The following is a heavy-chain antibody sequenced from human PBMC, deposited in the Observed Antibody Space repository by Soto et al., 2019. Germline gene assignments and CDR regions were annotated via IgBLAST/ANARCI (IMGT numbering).Heavy chain of an antibody. J-gene: IGHJ3*02. CDR3: ARADHYVWADRLGYPGAFDI. V-gene: IGHV4-59*01. D-gene: IGHD3-16*01. Sequence: ETLSLTCTVSGGSISSYYWSWIRQPPGKGLEWIGYIYYSGSTNYNPSLKSRVTISVDTSKNQFSLKLSSVTAADTAVYYCARADHYVWADRLGYPGAFDIWRQVTTVPAS. CDR2: IYYSGST. CDR1: GGSISSYY.